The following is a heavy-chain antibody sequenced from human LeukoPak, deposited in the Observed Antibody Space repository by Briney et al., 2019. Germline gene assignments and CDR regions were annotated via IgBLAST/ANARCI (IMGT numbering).Heavy chain of an antibody. CDR2: IYSGGST. Sequence: AGTLTLSCAASGVTISSNYRSWLPQAPGKGLEWVANIYSGGSTYYPDSVEGRFTISIDTSKNTLYLQMNSLRAGETAVYYGARDNATSYLSSFDYWGQGTLVPVSS. CDR3: ARDNATSYLSSFDY. V-gene: IGHV3-53*05. D-gene: IGHD2-2*01. CDR1: GVTISSNY. J-gene: IGHJ4*02.